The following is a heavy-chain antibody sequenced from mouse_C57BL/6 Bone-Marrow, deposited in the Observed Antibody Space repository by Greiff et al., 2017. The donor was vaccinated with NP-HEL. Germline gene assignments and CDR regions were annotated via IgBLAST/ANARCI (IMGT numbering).Heavy chain of an antibody. Sequence: EVQVVESGGDLVKPGGSLKLSCAASGFTFSSYGMSWVRQTPDKRLEWVATISSGGSYTYYPDSVKGRFTISRDNAKNTLYLQMSSLKSEDTAMYYCSRHSTTVVAPFDYWGQGTTLTVSS. CDR3: SRHSTTVVAPFDY. V-gene: IGHV5-6*01. CDR1: GFTFSSYG. J-gene: IGHJ2*01. D-gene: IGHD1-1*01. CDR2: ISSGGSYT.